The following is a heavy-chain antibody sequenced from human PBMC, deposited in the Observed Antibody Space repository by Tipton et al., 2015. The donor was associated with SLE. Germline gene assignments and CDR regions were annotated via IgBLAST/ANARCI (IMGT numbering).Heavy chain of an antibody. J-gene: IGHJ3*02. CDR1: GGSISSSSYY. CDR2: IYYSGST. D-gene: IGHD3-16*01. V-gene: IGHV4-39*07. Sequence: TLSLTCTVSGGSISSSSYYWGWIRQPPGKGLEWIGKIYYSGSTYYNPSLKSRVTISVDTSKNQFSLKLSSVTAADTAVYYCAREWGDAFDIWGQGTMVTVSS. CDR3: AREWGDAFDI.